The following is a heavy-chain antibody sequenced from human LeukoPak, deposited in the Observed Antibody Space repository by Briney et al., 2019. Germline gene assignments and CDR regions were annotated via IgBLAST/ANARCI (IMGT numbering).Heavy chain of an antibody. CDR1: GFTFRTYA. CDR2: IWYDGSRA. J-gene: IGHJ4*02. D-gene: IGHD1-14*01. CDR3: TREPEYYDY. Sequence: GGFLRLSCVTSGFTFRTYAMHWVRQAPGKGLEWVGIIWYDGSRAYYSNSVKGRFTISRDNSKDTVYLQMNSLRAEDTAVYYCTREPEYYDYWGQGAQVTVSS. V-gene: IGHV3-33*01.